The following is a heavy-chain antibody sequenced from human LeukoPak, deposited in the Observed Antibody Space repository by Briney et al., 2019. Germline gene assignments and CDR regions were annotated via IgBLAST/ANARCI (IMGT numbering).Heavy chain of an antibody. Sequence: ASVKVSCKASGYTFTGYFMHWVRQAPGQGLEWMGWINPNSGGTNYAQKFQGWVTMTRDTSISTAYMELSRLRSDDTAVYYCARAIDSSGYLFDYWGQGTLVTVSS. CDR2: INPNSGGT. CDR1: GYTFTGYF. CDR3: ARAIDSSGYLFDY. D-gene: IGHD3-22*01. V-gene: IGHV1-2*04. J-gene: IGHJ4*02.